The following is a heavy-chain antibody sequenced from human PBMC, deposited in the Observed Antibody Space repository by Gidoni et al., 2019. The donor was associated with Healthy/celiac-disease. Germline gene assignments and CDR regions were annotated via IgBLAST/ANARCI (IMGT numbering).Heavy chain of an antibody. Sequence: EVQLLESGGGLVQPGGSLRLSCAASGFTFSSYAMSGVRQAPGKGLEWVSAISGSGGSTYYADSVKGRFTISRDNSKNTLYLQMNSLRAEDTAVYYCAKGMVHYYYYMDVWGKGTTVTVSS. V-gene: IGHV3-23*01. CDR2: ISGSGGST. CDR1: GFTFSSYA. J-gene: IGHJ6*03. D-gene: IGHD2-8*01. CDR3: AKGMVHYYYYMDV.